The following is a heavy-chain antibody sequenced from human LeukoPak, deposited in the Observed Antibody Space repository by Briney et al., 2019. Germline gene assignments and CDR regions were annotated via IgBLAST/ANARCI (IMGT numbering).Heavy chain of an antibody. D-gene: IGHD6-13*01. Sequence: SETLSLTCTVSGGSISSYYWSWIRQPPGKGLEWIGYICYSGSTNYSPSLKSRVTISVDTSKNQFSLKLSSVTAADTAVYYCARAYSSSWYGFDYWGQGTLVTVSS. CDR2: ICYSGST. J-gene: IGHJ4*02. CDR3: ARAYSSSWYGFDY. V-gene: IGHV4-59*01. CDR1: GGSISSYY.